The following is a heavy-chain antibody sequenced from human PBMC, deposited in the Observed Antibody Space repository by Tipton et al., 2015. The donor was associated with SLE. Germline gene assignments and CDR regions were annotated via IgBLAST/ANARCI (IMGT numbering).Heavy chain of an antibody. CDR2: IKQDGSEK. CDR3: AKGLEQWLGDAFDI. CDR1: GFTFSSYW. V-gene: IGHV3-7*01. J-gene: IGHJ3*02. D-gene: IGHD6-19*01. Sequence: SLRLSCAASGFTFSSYWMSWVRQAPGKGLEWVANIKQDGSEKYYVDSVKGRFTISRDNAKNSLYLQMNSLRAEDTAVYYCAKGLEQWLGDAFDIWGQGTMVTVSS.